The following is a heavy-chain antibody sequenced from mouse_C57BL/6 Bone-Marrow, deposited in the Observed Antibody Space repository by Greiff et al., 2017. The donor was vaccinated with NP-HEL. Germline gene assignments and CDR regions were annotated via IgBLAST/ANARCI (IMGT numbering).Heavy chain of an antibody. D-gene: IGHD2-3*01. CDR2: INPDSSTI. J-gene: IGHJ2*01. V-gene: IGHV4-1*01. Sequence: PAAAVDFSRYWMSWVRRAPGKGLEWIGEINPDSSTINYAPSLKDKFIISRDNAKNTLYLQMSKVRSEDTALYYCARRGWYYFDYWGQGTTLTVSS. CDR3: ARRGWYYFDY. CDR1: AVDFSRYW.